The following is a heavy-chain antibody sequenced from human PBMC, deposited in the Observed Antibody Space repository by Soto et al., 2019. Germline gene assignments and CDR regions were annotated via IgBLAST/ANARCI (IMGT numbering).Heavy chain of an antibody. CDR1: GFTFSSYW. D-gene: IGHD5-12*01. CDR2: IKQDGSEK. J-gene: IGHJ5*02. V-gene: IGHV3-7*05. CDR3: ARTGRWLQLLDWFDP. Sequence: PGGSLRLSCAASGFTFSSYWMSWVRQAPGKGLEWVANIKQDGSEKYYVDSVKGRFTISRDNAKNSLYLQMNSLRAEDTAVYYCARTGRWLQLLDWFDPWAQGTLVTVSS.